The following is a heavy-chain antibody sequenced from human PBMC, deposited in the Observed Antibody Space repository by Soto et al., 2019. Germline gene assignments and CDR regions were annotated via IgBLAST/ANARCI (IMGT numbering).Heavy chain of an antibody. CDR3: VKISSWYLDAFDI. V-gene: IGHV3-23*01. CDR1: GFTFSSYA. D-gene: IGHD6-13*01. J-gene: IGHJ3*02. CDR2: ISGSGGST. Sequence: GGSLRLSCAASGFTFSSYAMSWVRQAPGKGLEWVSAISGSGGSTYYADSVKGRFTISRDNSKNTLYLQMNSLRAEDTAVYYCVKISSWYLDAFDIWGQGTMVTVSS.